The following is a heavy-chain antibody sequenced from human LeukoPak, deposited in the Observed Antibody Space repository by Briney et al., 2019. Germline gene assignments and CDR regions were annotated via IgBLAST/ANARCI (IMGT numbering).Heavy chain of an antibody. CDR1: GYTFTGYY. CDR3: ARRYYDSSGYPADY. V-gene: IGHV1-2*02. D-gene: IGHD3-22*01. CDR2: INPNSGGT. J-gene: IGHJ4*02. Sequence: GASVKVSCKASGYTFTGYYMHWVRQAPGQGLEWMGWINPNSGGTNYAQKFQGRVTMTRDTSISTAYMELGRLRSDDTAVYYCARRYYDSSGYPADYWGQGTLVTVSS.